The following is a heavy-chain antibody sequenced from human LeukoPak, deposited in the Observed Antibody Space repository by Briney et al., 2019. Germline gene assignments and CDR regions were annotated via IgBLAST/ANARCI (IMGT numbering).Heavy chain of an antibody. V-gene: IGHV3-73*01. Sequence: GESLKISCVASGFTFSGSAMHWVRQASGKGLEWVGRIRSKADSYATAYSASVKGRFTISRDDSENMAYLQMNSLKTEDTAVYYCTRLDTYNWFDPWGQGTLVTVSS. CDR1: GFTFSGSA. CDR3: TRLDTYNWFDP. D-gene: IGHD3/OR15-3a*01. J-gene: IGHJ5*02. CDR2: IRSKADSYAT.